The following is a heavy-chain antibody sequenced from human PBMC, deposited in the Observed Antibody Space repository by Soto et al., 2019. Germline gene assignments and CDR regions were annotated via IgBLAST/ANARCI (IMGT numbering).Heavy chain of an antibody. CDR3: AREPGRITMVRGVRFPYYMDV. CDR2: IIPIFGTA. Sequence: SVKVSCKASGGTFSSYAISRVRQAPGQGLEWMGGIIPIFGTANYAQKFQGRVTITADESTSTAYMELSSLRSEDTAVYYCAREPGRITMVRGVRFPYYMDVWGKGTTVTVSS. V-gene: IGHV1-69*13. J-gene: IGHJ6*03. CDR1: GGTFSSYA. D-gene: IGHD3-10*01.